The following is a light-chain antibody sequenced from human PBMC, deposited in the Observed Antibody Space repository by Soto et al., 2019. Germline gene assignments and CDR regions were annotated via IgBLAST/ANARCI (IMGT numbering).Light chain of an antibody. CDR2: GAS. CDR3: QQYDSSPWT. Sequence: EIEMTQSPGTLSLSPGERATLSCRASQSVSRSYLAWYQQKLGQAPRLLIYGASSRATGIPDRFSGSGSGTDFTLTISRLEPEDFAVYYCQQYDSSPWTFGQGTKVEIK. J-gene: IGKJ1*01. CDR1: QSVSRSY. V-gene: IGKV3-20*01.